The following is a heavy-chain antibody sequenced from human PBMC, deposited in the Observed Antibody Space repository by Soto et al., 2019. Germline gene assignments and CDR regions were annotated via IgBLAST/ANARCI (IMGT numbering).Heavy chain of an antibody. Sequence: EEQLLESGGGVVQRGGSLRLSCAASGFIFSNYAMTWVRQAPGKGLEWVSRISGRGGSTYYADSVKGRLTMSRDNSKNTLYLQMNSLSAEDTAIYYCARRAVGAVLWYYDLWGRGTLVTV. V-gene: IGHV3-23*01. CDR2: ISGRGGST. D-gene: IGHD2-15*01. J-gene: IGHJ2*01. CDR1: GFIFSNYA. CDR3: ARRAVGAVLWYYDL.